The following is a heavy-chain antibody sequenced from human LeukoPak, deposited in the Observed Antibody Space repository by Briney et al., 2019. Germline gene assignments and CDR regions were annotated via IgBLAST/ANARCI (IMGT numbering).Heavy chain of an antibody. CDR1: GYPFRSYV. J-gene: IGHJ4*02. Sequence: ASVKVSCKASGYPFRSYVIHWLRQAPGQNLEWIGWINPANGNTKYSRNFQGGVTITRDTSASVVYMELSSLTYEDTAVYFCARDGYDADGYLDYWGQGALVPVSS. D-gene: IGHD5-18*01. CDR2: INPANGNT. CDR3: ARDGYDADGYLDY. V-gene: IGHV1-3*01.